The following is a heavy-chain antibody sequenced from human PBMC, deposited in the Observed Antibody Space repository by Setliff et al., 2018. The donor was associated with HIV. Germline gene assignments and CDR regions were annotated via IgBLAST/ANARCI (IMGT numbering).Heavy chain of an antibody. D-gene: IGHD2-2*01. V-gene: IGHV4-39*07. J-gene: IGHJ4*02. Sequence: PSETLSLTCTVSGGSISSTIYYWGWIRQPPGKGLEWIGSIYYSGSTNYNPPLKSRVTISVDTSKNQFSLKLSSVTAADTALYFCARVPVLPAPRFDYWGQGTLVTVSS. CDR1: GGSISSTIYY. CDR3: ARVPVLPAPRFDY. CDR2: IYYSGST.